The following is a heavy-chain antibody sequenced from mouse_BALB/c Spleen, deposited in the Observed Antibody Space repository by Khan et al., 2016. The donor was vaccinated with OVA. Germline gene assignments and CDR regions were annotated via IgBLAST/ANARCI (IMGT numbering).Heavy chain of an antibody. V-gene: IGHV3-2*02. Sequence: EVQLQESGPGLVKPSQSLSLTCTVTGYSITSGYAWNWVRQFPGNKLEWMGYISYSGVTSYTPSLKSRISITRATSKNQFFLQLNSVTTEDTATYYCARRNYYGYYFDYWGQGTTLTVSS. D-gene: IGHD1-1*01. CDR2: ISYSGVT. CDR1: GYSITSGYA. J-gene: IGHJ2*01. CDR3: ARRNYYGYYFDY.